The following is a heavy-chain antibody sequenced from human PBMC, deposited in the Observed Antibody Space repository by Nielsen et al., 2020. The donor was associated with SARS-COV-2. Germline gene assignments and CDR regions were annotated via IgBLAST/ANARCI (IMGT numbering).Heavy chain of an antibody. J-gene: IGHJ6*03. Sequence: SETLSLTCTVSGGSISSYYWSWIRQPPGKGLEWIGYIYYSGSTNYNPSLKSRVTISVDTSKNQFSLKLSSVTAADTAVYYCARLAPYYYHMDVWGKGTTVTVSS. CDR3: ARLAPYYYHMDV. CDR2: IYYSGST. V-gene: IGHV4-59*01. CDR1: GGSISSYY. D-gene: IGHD5-12*01.